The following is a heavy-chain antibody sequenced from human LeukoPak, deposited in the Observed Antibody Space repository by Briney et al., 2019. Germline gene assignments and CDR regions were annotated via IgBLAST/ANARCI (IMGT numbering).Heavy chain of an antibody. J-gene: IGHJ4*02. Sequence: GGSLRLSCVASGFTFSTYNMAWVRQAPGKGLEWVAVISYDGSNKYYADSVKGRFTISRDNSKNTLYLQMNSLRAEDTAVYYCARDSDFDYWGQGTLVTVSS. CDR2: ISYDGSNK. D-gene: IGHD3-10*01. CDR3: ARDSDFDY. V-gene: IGHV3-30*03. CDR1: GFTFSTYN.